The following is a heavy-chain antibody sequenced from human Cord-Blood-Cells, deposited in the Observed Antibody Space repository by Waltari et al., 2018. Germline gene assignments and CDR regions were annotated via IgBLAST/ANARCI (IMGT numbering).Heavy chain of an antibody. V-gene: IGHV3-64*01. Sequence: EVRLVGSGGGLVQPGGSLRLSCAASGFTFSSYAMQWARQAPGKELEYVSAISSNGGSKDYAYSGKGRFTISRYNTTTTLDLKMGSRGAEDMAVYYCARGSGSLHAFDIWGQGTMVTVSS. J-gene: IGHJ3*02. CDR1: GFTFSSYA. D-gene: IGHD3-10*01. CDR3: ARGSGSLHAFDI. CDR2: ISSNGGSK.